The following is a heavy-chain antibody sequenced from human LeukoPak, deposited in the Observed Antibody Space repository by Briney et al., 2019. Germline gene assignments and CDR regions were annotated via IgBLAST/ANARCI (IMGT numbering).Heavy chain of an antibody. V-gene: IGHV1-2*02. D-gene: IGHD2-2*02. CDR3: AMMGGGHCSSTSCYTEHDY. CDR2: INPNSGGT. J-gene: IGHJ4*02. CDR1: GYTFTGYY. Sequence: ASVKVSCKASGYTFTGYYMHWVRQAPGQGLEWMGWINPNSGGTNYAQKFQGRVTMTRDTSISTAYMELSRLRSDDTAVYYCAMMGGGHCSSTSCYTEHDYWGQGTLVTVSS.